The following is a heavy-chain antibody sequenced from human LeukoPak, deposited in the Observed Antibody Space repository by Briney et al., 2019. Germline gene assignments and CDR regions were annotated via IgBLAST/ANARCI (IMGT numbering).Heavy chain of an antibody. CDR2: IREDGSEI. J-gene: IGHJ4*02. Sequence: PGGSLRLSCAASEFTFSIYWMTWVRQAPGKGLEWVANIREDGSEIYYVDSVKGRFTVSRDNAKNSLYLQMNSLRAEDTAVYYCARDQLRYPGSHDYWGQGTLVTVSS. D-gene: IGHD3-9*01. CDR3: ARDQLRYPGSHDY. CDR1: EFTFSIYW. V-gene: IGHV3-7*01.